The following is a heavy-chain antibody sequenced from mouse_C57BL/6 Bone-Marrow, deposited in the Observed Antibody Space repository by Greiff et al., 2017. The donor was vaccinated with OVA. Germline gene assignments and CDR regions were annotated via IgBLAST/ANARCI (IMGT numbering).Heavy chain of an antibody. CDR3: ARLYSKYGSYWYFDV. V-gene: IGHV5-6*01. CDR2: ISSGGSYT. D-gene: IGHD2-5*01. CDR1: GFTFSSYG. Sequence: EVQRVESGGDLVKPGGSLKLSCAASGFTFSSYGMSWVRQTPDKRLEWVATISSGGSYTYYPDSVKGRFTISRDNAKNTLYLQMSSLKSEDTAMYYCARLYSKYGSYWYFDVWGTGTTVTVSS. J-gene: IGHJ1*03.